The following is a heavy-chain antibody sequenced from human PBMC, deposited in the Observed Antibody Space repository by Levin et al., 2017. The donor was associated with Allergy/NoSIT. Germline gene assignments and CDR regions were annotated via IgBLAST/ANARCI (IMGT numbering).Heavy chain of an antibody. CDR3: ARAGSGLYDYYGLDV. D-gene: IGHD6-19*01. CDR1: GFTFSRYW. CDR2: INQDGSEK. V-gene: IGHV3-7*04. J-gene: IGHJ6*02. Sequence: GESLKISCAASGFTFSRYWMNWVRQAPGKGLEWVANINQDGSEKSYVDSVKGRFTISRDNAKNSLFLQMNSLRAEDTAMYYCARAGSGLYDYYGLDVWGQGTTVTVSS.